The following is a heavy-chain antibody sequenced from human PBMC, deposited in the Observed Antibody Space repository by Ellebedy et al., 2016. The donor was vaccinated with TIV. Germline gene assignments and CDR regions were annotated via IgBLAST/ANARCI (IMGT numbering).Heavy chain of an antibody. D-gene: IGHD2-15*01. CDR1: GFTFSSHW. CDR3: AKVVKGSLDP. V-gene: IGHV3-7*03. Sequence: GGSLRLXXAASGFTFSSHWMSWVRQAPGKGLEWVANIKHDGTEKYYVDSVKGRFTISRDNAKNSLYLQMNSLRAEDTAVYYCAKVVKGSLDPWGQGTLVTVSS. J-gene: IGHJ5*02. CDR2: IKHDGTEK.